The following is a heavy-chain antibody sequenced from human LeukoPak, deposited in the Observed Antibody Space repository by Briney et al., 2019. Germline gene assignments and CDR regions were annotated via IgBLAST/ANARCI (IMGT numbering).Heavy chain of an antibody. CDR3: AKDPPPLWAGDYAPTFDY. CDR2: ISYDGSNK. D-gene: IGHD4-17*01. Sequence: PGRSLRLSCAASGFTFSSYGMHWVRQAPGKGLEWVAVISYDGSNKYYTDSVKGRFTISRDNSKNTLYMQMNSLRAEDTAVYYCAKDPPPLWAGDYAPTFDYWGQGTLVTVSS. CDR1: GFTFSSYG. J-gene: IGHJ4*02. V-gene: IGHV3-30*18.